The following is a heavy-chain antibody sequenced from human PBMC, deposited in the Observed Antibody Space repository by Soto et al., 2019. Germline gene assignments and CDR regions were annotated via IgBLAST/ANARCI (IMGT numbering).Heavy chain of an antibody. CDR1: GGSVSSTNW. CDR2: IYHIGST. J-gene: IGHJ4*02. D-gene: IGHD1-26*01. Sequence: PSETLSLTCAVSGGSVSSTNWWSWVRQSPGKGLEWIGDIYHIGSTNYNPSLRGRVTISVDKSNNQFSLTLKYVTAADTAVYYCARCLITGSQYSGGWYYFASWGQGTQVTVSS. V-gene: IGHV4-4*02. CDR3: ARCLITGSQYSGGWYYFAS.